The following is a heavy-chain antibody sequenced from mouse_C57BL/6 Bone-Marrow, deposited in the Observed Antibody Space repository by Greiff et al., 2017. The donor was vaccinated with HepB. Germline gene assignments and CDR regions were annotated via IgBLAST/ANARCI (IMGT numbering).Heavy chain of an antibody. CDR3: ARIPEPWFAY. Sequence: DVKLVESGPGLVKPSQSLSLTCSVTGYSITSGYYWNWIRQFPGNKLEWMGYISYDGSNNYNPSLKNRISITRDTSKNQFFLKLNSVTTEDTATYYCARIPEPWFAYWGQGTLVTVSA. CDR1: GYSITSGYY. CDR2: ISYDGSN. J-gene: IGHJ3*01. V-gene: IGHV3-6*01.